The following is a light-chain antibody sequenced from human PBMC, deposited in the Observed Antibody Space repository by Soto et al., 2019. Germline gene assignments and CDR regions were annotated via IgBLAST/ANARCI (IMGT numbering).Light chain of an antibody. CDR2: DVT. Sequence: QSALTQPASVSGSPGQSITISCTGTSSDVGGYNFVSWYQQHPDKAPKLMIYDVTNRPSGVSNRFSVSKSGNTASLTISGLQAEDEADYYFSSYTSISTYVFGTGTKLTVL. CDR1: SSDVGGYNF. J-gene: IGLJ1*01. V-gene: IGLV2-14*01. CDR3: SSYTSISTYV.